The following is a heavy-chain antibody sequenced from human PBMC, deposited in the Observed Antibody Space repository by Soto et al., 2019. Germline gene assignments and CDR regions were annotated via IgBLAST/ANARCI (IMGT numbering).Heavy chain of an antibody. CDR3: ANADRPPLHSYIAF. Sequence: SLTLSRAASGFTFSSYAMPCVSQEPGKGLEWLAVISYDGSNKYYADSVKGRFTISREKSKTTLYLQLNSLRAEDTAVYYCANADRPPLHSYIAFGRQGTLVKVSS. D-gene: IGHD3-16*02. J-gene: IGHJ4*02. V-gene: IGHV3-30-3*01. CDR2: ISYDGSNK. CDR1: GFTFSSYA.